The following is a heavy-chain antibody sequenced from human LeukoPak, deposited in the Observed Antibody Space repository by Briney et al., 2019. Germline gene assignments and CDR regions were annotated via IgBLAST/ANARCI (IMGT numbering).Heavy chain of an antibody. D-gene: IGHD6-19*01. CDR1: GGTFSSYA. CDR2: IIPIFGTA. Sequence: SVKVSCKASGGTFSSYAISWVRQAPGQGLEWMGGIIPIFGTANYAQKFQGRVTITADESTSTAYMELSSLSSEDTAVYYCASGHSSGWYWDFDYWGQGTLVTVSS. V-gene: IGHV1-69*13. CDR3: ASGHSSGWYWDFDY. J-gene: IGHJ4*02.